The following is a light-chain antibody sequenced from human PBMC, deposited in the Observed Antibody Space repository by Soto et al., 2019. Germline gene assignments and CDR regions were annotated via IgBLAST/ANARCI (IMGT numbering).Light chain of an antibody. CDR2: AAS. J-gene: IGKJ5*01. CDR1: QSIGDY. V-gene: IGKV1-39*01. Sequence: DIQMTQSPSSLSASVGDRVTITCRASQSIGDYLNWFQQKPGKAPRLLIYAASTFPSGVPSRFSGSGSGTNFTLTISSLQPEDFATYYCHQSYSTPLTFGGGTRLEIK. CDR3: HQSYSTPLT.